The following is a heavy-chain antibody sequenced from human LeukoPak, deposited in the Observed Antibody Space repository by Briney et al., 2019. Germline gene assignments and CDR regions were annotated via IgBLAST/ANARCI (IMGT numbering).Heavy chain of an antibody. V-gene: IGHV3-48*02. D-gene: IGHD4-17*01. CDR2: ISGSTSNI. Sequence: PWGSLRLLCAASGFTFTTYSMNWVRQAPGKGLEWVSYISGSTSNIKYADSVMGRFTIPRDNAKNSLYLQMNSLRDEDTAVYYCARDLYGDYSFDYWGQGTLVTVSS. CDR3: ARDLYGDYSFDY. CDR1: GFTFTTYS. J-gene: IGHJ4*02.